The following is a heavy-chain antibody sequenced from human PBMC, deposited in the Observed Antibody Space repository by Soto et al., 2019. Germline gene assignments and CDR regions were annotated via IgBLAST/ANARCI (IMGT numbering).Heavy chain of an antibody. D-gene: IGHD6-19*01. CDR1: GFTFSNCY. Sequence: PGGSLRLSCAASGFTFSNCYMTWIRQAPGKGLECLSYISSREVTVYYADSVKGRFTISRDNTKNSLYLQMTTLRDEDTAVYYCARVSASGWHVNGRDYFDSWGQGTLVTVSS. V-gene: IGHV3-11*01. CDR3: ARVSASGWHVNGRDYFDS. CDR2: ISSREVTV. J-gene: IGHJ4*02.